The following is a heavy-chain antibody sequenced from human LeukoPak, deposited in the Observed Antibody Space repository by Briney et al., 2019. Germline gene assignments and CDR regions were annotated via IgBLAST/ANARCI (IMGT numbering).Heavy chain of an antibody. CDR3: ARDGALDI. CDR1: GFTFSSYA. V-gene: IGHV3-30*01. J-gene: IGHJ3*02. CDR2: ISYDGSNK. Sequence: PGRSLRLSCAASGFTFSSYAMHWVRQAPGKGLEWVAVISYDGSNKYYADSVKGRFTISRDNSKNTLYLQMNSLRAEDTAVYYCARDGALDIWGQGTMVTVSS.